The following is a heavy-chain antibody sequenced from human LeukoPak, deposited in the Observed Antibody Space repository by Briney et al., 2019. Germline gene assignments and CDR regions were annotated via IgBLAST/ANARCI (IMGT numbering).Heavy chain of an antibody. J-gene: IGHJ4*02. D-gene: IGHD3-10*01. V-gene: IGHV3-74*01. Sequence: PGGSLTLSCKVSTFTFSTYCMHWVRQAPGKGLVWGSYINGDESSSNYAAPAKGSLNISRDNAKNTLYLQMNSLRAEDTAVYYCATGSGTYYDSWGQGTLVTVSS. CDR3: ATGSGTYYDS. CDR1: TFTFSTYC. CDR2: INGDESSS.